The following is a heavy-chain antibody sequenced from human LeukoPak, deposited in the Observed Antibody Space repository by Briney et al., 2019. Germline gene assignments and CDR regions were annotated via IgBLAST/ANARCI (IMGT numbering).Heavy chain of an antibody. Sequence: ASVKVSCKASGYTFTSYAMHWVRQAPGQRPEWMGWINAGNGNTKYFQKFQGRVTFTRDTSASTAYMELSSLRSEDTAVYYCARAFDSGLNYWGQGTLVSVSS. CDR3: ARAFDSGLNY. D-gene: IGHD6-19*01. CDR2: INAGNGNT. CDR1: GYTFTSYA. J-gene: IGHJ4*02. V-gene: IGHV1-3*01.